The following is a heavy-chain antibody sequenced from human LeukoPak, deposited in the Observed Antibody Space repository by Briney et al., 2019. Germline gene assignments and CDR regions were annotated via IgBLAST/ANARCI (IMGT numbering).Heavy chain of an antibody. CDR3: AKGDSSSWYYFDY. CDR2: IRYDGSNK. J-gene: IGHJ4*02. D-gene: IGHD6-13*01. CDR1: GFTFSSYG. Sequence: GGSLRLSCAASGFTFSSYGMHWVRQAPGKGLEWVAFIRYDGSNKYYADSVKGRFTISRDNSKNTLYLQMNSLRAEDTAAYYCAKGDSSSWYYFDYWGQGTLVTVSS. V-gene: IGHV3-30*02.